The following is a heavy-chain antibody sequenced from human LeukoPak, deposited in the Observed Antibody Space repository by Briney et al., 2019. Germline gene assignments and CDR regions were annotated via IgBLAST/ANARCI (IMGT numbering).Heavy chain of an antibody. Sequence: PGGSLRLSCAASGFTFSSYSMNWVRQAPGKGLEWVSYISSSSSTIYYADSVKGRFTISRDNAKNSLYLQMNSLRAEDTAVYYCARDTSSSWYSYYYMDVWGKGTTVTVSS. CDR2: ISSSSSTI. J-gene: IGHJ6*03. CDR1: GFTFSSYS. CDR3: ARDTSSSWYSYYYMDV. V-gene: IGHV3-48*04. D-gene: IGHD6-13*01.